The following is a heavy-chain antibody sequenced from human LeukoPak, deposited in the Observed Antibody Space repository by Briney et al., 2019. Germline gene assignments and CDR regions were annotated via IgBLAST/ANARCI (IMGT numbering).Heavy chain of an antibody. CDR2: ISSSSSYI. CDR1: GFTFSSYS. Sequence: GGSLRLSCAASGFTFSSYSMNWVRQAPGKGLEWVSSISSSSSYIYYADSVKGRFTISRDNAKNSLYLQMNSLRAEDTAVYYCARDSVLSEGDAFDIWSQGTMVTVSS. V-gene: IGHV3-21*01. D-gene: IGHD2/OR15-2a*01. J-gene: IGHJ3*02. CDR3: ARDSVLSEGDAFDI.